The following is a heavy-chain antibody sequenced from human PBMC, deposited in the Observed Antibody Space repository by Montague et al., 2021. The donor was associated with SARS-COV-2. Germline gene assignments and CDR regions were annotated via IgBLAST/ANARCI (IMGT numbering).Heavy chain of an antibody. CDR2: INHSGNT. J-gene: IGHJ4*02. Sequence: SETLSLTCAVYGGSFSGYYWSWVRQAPGKGLEWIGEINHSGNTHYNPSLKSRVSMSVDTSKNQFSLKLSSVTAADTAVYYCARHERQWLRLYPYYFDYWGQGTLVTVSS. V-gene: IGHV4-34*01. CDR1: GGSFSGYY. D-gene: IGHD5-12*01. CDR3: ARHERQWLRLYPYYFDY.